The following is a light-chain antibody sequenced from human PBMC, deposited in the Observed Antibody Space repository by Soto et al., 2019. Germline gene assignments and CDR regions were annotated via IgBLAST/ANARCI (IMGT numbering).Light chain of an antibody. CDR1: QTFTSAY. CDR3: QQYGSSPPLS. V-gene: IGKV3-20*01. CDR2: GAS. Sequence: EIVLRQSPGTLSLFPGERATLPCRASQTFTSAYLAGYQQKPGQAPRLLIYGASSRATGIPDRFSGSGSGTDFTLTISRLEPEDFAVYYCQQYGSSPPLSFGGGTKVEIK. J-gene: IGKJ4*01.